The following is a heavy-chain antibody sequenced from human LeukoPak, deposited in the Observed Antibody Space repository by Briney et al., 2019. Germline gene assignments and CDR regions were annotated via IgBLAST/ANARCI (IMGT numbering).Heavy chain of an antibody. V-gene: IGHV4-34*01. J-gene: IGHJ4*02. D-gene: IGHD3-16*02. CDR3: ARRYYDYVWGSYRQNYFDY. CDR1: GGSLSGYY. Sequence: SETLSLTCAVYGGSLSGYYWSWIRQPPGKGLEWIGEINHSGSTNYNPSLKSRVTISVDTSKNQFSLKLSSVTAADTAVYYCARRYYDYVWGSYRQNYFDYWGQGTLVTVSS. CDR2: INHSGST.